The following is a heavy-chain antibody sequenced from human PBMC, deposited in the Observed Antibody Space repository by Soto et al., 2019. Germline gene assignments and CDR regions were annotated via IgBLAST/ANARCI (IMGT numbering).Heavy chain of an antibody. Sequence: GGSLRLSCAASGFTVSSNYMSWVRQAPGKGLEWVSVIYSGGSTYYADSVKGRFTISRDNSKNTLYLQMNSLRAEDTAVYYCASVVPAAILGMDVWGRGTTVTVSS. J-gene: IGHJ6*02. CDR2: IYSGGST. D-gene: IGHD2-2*01. CDR3: ASVVPAAILGMDV. CDR1: GFTVSSNY. V-gene: IGHV3-53*01.